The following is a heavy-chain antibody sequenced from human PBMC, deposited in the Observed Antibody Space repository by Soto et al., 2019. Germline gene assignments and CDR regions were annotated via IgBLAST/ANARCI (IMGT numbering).Heavy chain of an antibody. D-gene: IGHD3-16*01. V-gene: IGHV1-69*02. Sequence: QVQLVQSGAEVKKPGSSVKVSCKASGGTFSSYTISWVRQAPGQGLEWMGRIIPILGIANYAQKFQGRVTITAGKSTSTAYRERSSLRSAETAVYYCASGVSDYVWGRIDGDGNNWFDPWGEGTLVTVSS. J-gene: IGHJ5*02. CDR2: IIPILGIA. CDR1: GGTFSSYT. CDR3: ASGVSDYVWGRIDGDGNNWFDP.